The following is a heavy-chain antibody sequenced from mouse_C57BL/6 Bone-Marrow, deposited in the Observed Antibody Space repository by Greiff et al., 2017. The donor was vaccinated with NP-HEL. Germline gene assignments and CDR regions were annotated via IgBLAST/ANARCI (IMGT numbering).Heavy chain of an antibody. CDR2: INPNNGGT. CDR1: GYTFTDYN. Sequence: VQLKQSGPELVKPGASVKIPCKASGYTFTDYNMDWVKQSHGKSLEWIGDINPNNGGTIYNQKFKGKATLTVDKSSSTAYMELRSLTSEDTAVYYCARWGGGVSYWGQGTLVTVSA. V-gene: IGHV1-18*01. CDR3: ARWGGGVSY. J-gene: IGHJ3*01.